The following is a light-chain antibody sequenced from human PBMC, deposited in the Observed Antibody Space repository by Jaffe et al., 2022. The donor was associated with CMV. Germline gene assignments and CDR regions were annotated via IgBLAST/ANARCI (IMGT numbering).Light chain of an antibody. CDR1: QSLSDNY. CDR3: QQCNNVPYS. J-gene: IGKJ2*03. Sequence: EIVLTQSPGTLSLSPGERATLSCRASQSLSDNYLAWYQQKPGQSPRLLIYGASSRFTGIPDRFSGSGSGTDFTLTISTLEPEDFAVYYCQQCNNVPYSFGQGTKLEI. V-gene: IGKV3-20*01. CDR2: GAS.